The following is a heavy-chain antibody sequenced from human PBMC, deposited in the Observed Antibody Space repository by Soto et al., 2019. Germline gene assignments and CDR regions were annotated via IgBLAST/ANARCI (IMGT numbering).Heavy chain of an antibody. D-gene: IGHD3-3*01. CDR1: GGSISSYY. V-gene: IGHV4-59*01. CDR3: ARAPFSSQAYYYYYYYMDV. Sequence: SETLSLTCTVSGGSISSYYWSWIRQPPGKGLEWIGYIYYSGSTNYNPSLKSRVTISVDTSKNQFSLKLSSVTAADTAVYYCARAPFSSQAYYYYYYYMDVWGKGTTVTVSS. J-gene: IGHJ6*03. CDR2: IYYSGST.